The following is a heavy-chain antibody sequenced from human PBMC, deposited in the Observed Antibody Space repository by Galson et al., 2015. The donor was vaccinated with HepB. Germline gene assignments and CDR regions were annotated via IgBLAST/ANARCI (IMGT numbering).Heavy chain of an antibody. J-gene: IGHJ6*02. Sequence: SLRLSCAASGFTFSSYAMHWVRQAPGKGLEWVAVISYDGSNKYYADSVKGRFTISRDNSKNTLYLQMNSLRAEDTAVYYCARDVGVGQWLVLTHYYYGMDVWGQGNPGHRLL. CDR2: ISYDGSNK. D-gene: IGHD6-19*01. CDR1: GFTFSSYA. V-gene: IGHV3-30*04. CDR3: ARDVGVGQWLVLTHYYYGMDV.